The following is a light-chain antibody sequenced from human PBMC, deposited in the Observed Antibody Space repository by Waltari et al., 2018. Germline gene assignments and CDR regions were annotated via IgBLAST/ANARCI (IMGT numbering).Light chain of an antibody. Sequence: DIQMNQSPSSLPASVGDCVPITCRASQIISSYLNWYQQKPGQAPKLLIYAASSLQSGVPSRFSGSGFGTDFTLTINSLQPEDFAVYYWQQTYSNFRTFGQGTKVDVK. CDR3: QQTYSNFRT. CDR1: QIISSY. CDR2: AAS. J-gene: IGKJ1*01. V-gene: IGKV1-39*01.